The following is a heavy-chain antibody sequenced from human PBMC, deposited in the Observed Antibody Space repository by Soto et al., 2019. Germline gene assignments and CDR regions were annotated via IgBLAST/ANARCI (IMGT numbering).Heavy chain of an antibody. V-gene: IGHV1-69*02. Sequence: ASVKVSCKASGGTFSSYTISWVRQAPGQGLEWMGRIIPILGIANYAQKFQGRVTITADKSTSTAYMELSSLRSEDTAVYYCARGTGLSDYVFVFDYWGQGTLVTVSS. CDR3: ARGTGLSDYVFVFDY. CDR2: IIPILGIA. J-gene: IGHJ4*02. D-gene: IGHD1-26*01. CDR1: GGTFSSYT.